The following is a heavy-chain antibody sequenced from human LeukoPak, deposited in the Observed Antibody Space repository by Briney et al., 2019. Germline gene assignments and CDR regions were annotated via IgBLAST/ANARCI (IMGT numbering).Heavy chain of an antibody. CDR2: IYCSRST. CDR1: VGSICSYY. Sequence: PSGTLSLTCTVSVGSICSYYWSCVREPPGGGLGWMGYIYCSRSTNYNPTPKSRVTISVDKSKSQFSLKLSTVTAADMAVYYCARDRGSYYKLDYWGQGTLVTVSS. D-gene: IGHD1-26*01. J-gene: IGHJ4*02. V-gene: IGHV4-59*01. CDR3: ARDRGSYYKLDY.